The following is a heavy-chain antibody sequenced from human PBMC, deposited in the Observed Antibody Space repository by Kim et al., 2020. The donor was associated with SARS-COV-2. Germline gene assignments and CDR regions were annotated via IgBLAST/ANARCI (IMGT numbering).Heavy chain of an antibody. CDR2: ISSSGSTI. CDR3: ARDPPRIAGRAEYVQH. J-gene: IGHJ1*01. V-gene: IGHV3-48*03. D-gene: IGHD6-13*01. Sequence: GGSLRLSCAASGFTFSSYEMNWVRQAPGKGLEWVSYISSSGSTIYYADSVKGRFTISRDNAKNSLYLQMNSLRAEDTAVYYCARDPPRIAGRAEYVQHWRQGTVDTVSS. CDR1: GFTFSSYE.